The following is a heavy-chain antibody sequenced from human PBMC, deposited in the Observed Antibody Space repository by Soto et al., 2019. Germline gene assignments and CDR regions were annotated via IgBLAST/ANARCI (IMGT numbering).Heavy chain of an antibody. J-gene: IGHJ3*02. V-gene: IGHV3-7*04. CDR1: GFTFSTYW. Sequence: EVQLVESGGGLVQPGGSLRLSCAASGFTFSTYWMSWVRQAPGKGLEWVANIKPDGGEKWYVDSVRGRFTVSRDNAKNSMYMQMNILSDEDTAVYYCARGDFYDNSGPFSDAFDIWGQGTMVTVSS. D-gene: IGHD3-22*01. CDR3: ARGDFYDNSGPFSDAFDI. CDR2: IKPDGGEK.